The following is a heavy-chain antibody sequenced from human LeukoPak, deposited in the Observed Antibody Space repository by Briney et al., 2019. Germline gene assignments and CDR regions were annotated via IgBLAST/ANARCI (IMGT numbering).Heavy chain of an antibody. CDR3: ARGAIAAAGLGWFDP. J-gene: IGHJ5*02. Sequence: PSETLSLTCAVSGYSISSGYYWGWIRQPPGKGLEWIGSIYHSGSTYYNPSLKSRVTISVDTSKNQFSLRLSSVTAADTAVYYCARGAIAAAGLGWFDPWGQGTLVTVS. V-gene: IGHV4-38-2*01. CDR1: GYSISSGYY. CDR2: IYHSGST. D-gene: IGHD6-13*01.